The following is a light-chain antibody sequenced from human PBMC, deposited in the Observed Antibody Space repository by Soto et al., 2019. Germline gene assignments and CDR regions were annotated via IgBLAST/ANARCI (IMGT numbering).Light chain of an antibody. CDR1: QSVSSN. Sequence: ETVMTQSPATLSQSPGERVTLSCRASQSVSSNIAWYQQKPGQAPRLLIYGASTRATGIPARFSGSGSGTEFTLTISSLQSEDFAVYYCQQYNDWPPYTFGQGTKLEIK. J-gene: IGKJ2*01. CDR2: GAS. V-gene: IGKV3-15*01. CDR3: QQYNDWPPYT.